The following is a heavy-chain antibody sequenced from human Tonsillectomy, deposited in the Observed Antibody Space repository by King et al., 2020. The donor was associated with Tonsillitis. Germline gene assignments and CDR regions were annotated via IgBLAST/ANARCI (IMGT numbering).Heavy chain of an antibody. CDR3: AIDPXSLLAYYYYGXDV. Sequence: QLVQSGAEVKKPGASVKVSCKASGYTFTSYHISWVRQAPGQGLEWMGSINSHNGNTNYAQKLQGRVTMTTDTSTSTAHMELRSLRSDDPAVYYCAIDPXSLLAYYYYGXDVWXXGTTVTVXS. CDR1: GYTFTSYH. V-gene: IGHV1-18*04. J-gene: IGHJ6*02. D-gene: IGHD3-3*02. CDR2: INSHNGNT.